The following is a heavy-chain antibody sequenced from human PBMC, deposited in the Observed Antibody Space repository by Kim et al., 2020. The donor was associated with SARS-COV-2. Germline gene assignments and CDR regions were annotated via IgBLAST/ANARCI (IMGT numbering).Heavy chain of an antibody. CDR3: ARGGSVVAATSRNWFDP. D-gene: IGHD2-15*01. J-gene: IGHJ5*02. CDR2: ISSSSYI. V-gene: IGHV3-21*01. CDR1: GFTFSSYS. Sequence: GGSLRLSCAASGFTFSSYSMNWVRQAPGKGLEWVSSISSSSYIYYADSLKGRFTISRDNAKNSLYLQMNSLRAEDTAVYYCARGGSVVAATSRNWFDPWGQGTLVTVSS.